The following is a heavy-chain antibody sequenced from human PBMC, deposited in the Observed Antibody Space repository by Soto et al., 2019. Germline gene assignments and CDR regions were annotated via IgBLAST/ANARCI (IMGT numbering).Heavy chain of an antibody. CDR2: IYHSGST. CDR1: GDSLSSGYY. Sequence: ETLYRTCAVSGDSLSSGYYWGWIRQPPGKGLEWIGSIYHSGSTYYNPSLKSRVTISVDTSKNQFSLKLSSVTAADTAVYYCARALLVLPSWFDPWGQGTLVADSS. J-gene: IGHJ5*02. CDR3: ARALLVLPSWFDP. D-gene: IGHD3-10*01. V-gene: IGHV4-38-2*01.